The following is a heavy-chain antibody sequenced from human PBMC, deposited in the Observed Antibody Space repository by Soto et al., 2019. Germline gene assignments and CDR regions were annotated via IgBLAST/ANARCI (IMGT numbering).Heavy chain of an antibody. D-gene: IGHD3-10*01. J-gene: IGHJ3*02. CDR1: GYTFTNYA. CDR2: INAGNGNT. V-gene: IGHV1-3*01. CDR3: ARGASMVRGVILDAFDI. Sequence: QVQLVQSGAEVKKPGASVKVSCKASGYTFTNYAMHWVRQAPGQRLEWMGWINAGNGNTKYSQKFQGRVTITRDTSASNAYMELSSLRSEDTAVYSCARGASMVRGVILDAFDIWGQGTMVPVSS.